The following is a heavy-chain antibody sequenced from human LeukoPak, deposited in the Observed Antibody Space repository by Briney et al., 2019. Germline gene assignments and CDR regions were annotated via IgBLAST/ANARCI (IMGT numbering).Heavy chain of an antibody. Sequence: PSETLSLTCAVYGGSFSGYYWSWIRQPPGKGLEWIGEINHSGSTNYNPSLKSRVTISVDTSKIQFSLKLRSVTAADTAVYYCARRNGFDDWFDPWGQGTLVTVSS. CDR1: GGSFSGYY. V-gene: IGHV4-34*01. CDR3: ARRNGFDDWFDP. CDR2: INHSGST. D-gene: IGHD3-10*01. J-gene: IGHJ5*02.